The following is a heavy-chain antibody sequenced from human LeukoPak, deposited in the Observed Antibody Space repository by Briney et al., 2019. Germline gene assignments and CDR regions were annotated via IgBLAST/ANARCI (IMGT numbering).Heavy chain of an antibody. D-gene: IGHD3-16*02. CDR1: GFTFSNAW. J-gene: IGHJ4*02. CDR3: ASRRLRLGELSIYFDY. V-gene: IGHV3-48*04. Sequence: GGSLRLSCAASGFTFSNAWMSWVRQAPGKGLEWVSYISSSSSTIYYADSVEGRFTISRDNAKNSPYLQMNNLRAEDTAVYYCASRRLRLGELSIYFDYWGQGTLVTVSS. CDR2: ISSSSSTI.